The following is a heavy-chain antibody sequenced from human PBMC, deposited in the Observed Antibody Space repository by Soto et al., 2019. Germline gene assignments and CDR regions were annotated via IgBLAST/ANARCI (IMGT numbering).Heavy chain of an antibody. V-gene: IGHV4-4*02. J-gene: IGHJ6*02. CDR2: IYHSGST. CDR1: GGSISSSYW. Sequence: QVQLQESGPGLVKPSGTLSLTCAVSGGSISSSYWWSWVRQPPGKGLEWIGEIYHSGSTNYNTSLKSRVTISVDKSKNQFSLKVTSVTAAYTAVYYCARVSGSYYYCMDVWGQGTTVTVSS. CDR3: ARVSGSYYYCMDV.